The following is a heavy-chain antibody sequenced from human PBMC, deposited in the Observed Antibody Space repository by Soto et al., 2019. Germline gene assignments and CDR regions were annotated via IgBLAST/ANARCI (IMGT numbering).Heavy chain of an antibody. CDR1: GFTFSTYA. D-gene: IGHD6-19*01. J-gene: IGHJ4*02. CDR2: INSNGGST. V-gene: IGHV3-64*01. Sequence: PGGSLRLSCAASGFTFSTYAMHWVRQAPGKGLECVSAINSNGGSTYYSNSVKGRFTISRDNSKNTLSLQMGSLRPEDMTVYYCVRLSSALDYWGQGTLVTVSS. CDR3: VRLSSALDY.